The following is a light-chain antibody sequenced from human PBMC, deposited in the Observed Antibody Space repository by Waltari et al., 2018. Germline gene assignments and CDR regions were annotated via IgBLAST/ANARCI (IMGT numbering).Light chain of an antibody. V-gene: IGKV1-9*01. Sequence: DIQLTQSPSFMSASVGDSVTIPCRASQAINNYLAWYQQKPGKAPALLIYAVSTLRGGVPSRFSGSGSGTEFSLTIRSLHPEDFATYFCQHLNTFGGGTKVEIK. CDR2: AVS. CDR1: QAINNY. CDR3: QHLNT. J-gene: IGKJ4*01.